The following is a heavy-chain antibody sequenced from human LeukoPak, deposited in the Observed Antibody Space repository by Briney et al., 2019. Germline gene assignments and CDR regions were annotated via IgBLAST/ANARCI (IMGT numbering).Heavy chain of an antibody. CDR1: GGSISSHY. J-gene: IGHJ4*02. V-gene: IGHV4-59*11. D-gene: IGHD5-18*01. CDR2: LFDSVNT. CDR3: ATIKRGSIFSYFGC. Sequence: SETLSLTCTVSGGSISSHYWSWIRQPPGKGLEWIAYLFDSVNTKNNPSLQSRLTLSADTSKNQFSLGLSSVTAADSAVYYCATIKRGSIFSYFGCWGQGIKVTVAS.